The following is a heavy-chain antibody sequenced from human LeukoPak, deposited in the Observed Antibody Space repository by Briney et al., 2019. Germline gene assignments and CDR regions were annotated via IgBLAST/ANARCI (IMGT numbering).Heavy chain of an antibody. J-gene: IGHJ4*02. CDR1: GITVSSNY. V-gene: IGHV3-66*04. CDR3: ASHDSRGYYFEN. Sequence: GGSLRLSCAASGITVSSNYKSWVRQAPGKGLEWVSVIYSGGSPYYADSVKDRFTISRDDSRNTLYLQMNSLKAGDTALYYCASHDSRGYYFENWGQGTLVTVTS. D-gene: IGHD3-22*01. CDR2: IYSGGSP.